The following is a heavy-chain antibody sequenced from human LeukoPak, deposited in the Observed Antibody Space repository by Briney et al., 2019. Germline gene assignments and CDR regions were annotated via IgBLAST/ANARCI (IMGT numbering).Heavy chain of an antibody. CDR3: AKAPPFDTRFDY. D-gene: IGHD1-26*01. J-gene: IGHJ4*02. CDR1: GFTFSSYA. CDR2: ISGSGGST. V-gene: IGHV3-23*01. Sequence: PGGTLRLSCAASGFTFSSYAMSWVREAPGKVLEWVSAISGSGGSTYSARSVKGRFTISRDNSKNTLYLQMNSLRAEDTAVYYCAKAPPFDTRFDYWGQGTLVTVSS.